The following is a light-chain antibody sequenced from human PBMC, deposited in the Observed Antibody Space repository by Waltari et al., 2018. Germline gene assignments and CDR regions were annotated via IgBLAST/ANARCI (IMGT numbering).Light chain of an antibody. Sequence: QSALTQPASGSGSPGQSITISCTGTSSDVGSYNLVPWHQQHPGKAPKLMIYEGSKRPSGVSNRFSGSKSGNTASLTISGLQAEDEADYYCCSYAGSSTFPYVFGTGTKVTVL. CDR1: SSDVGSYNL. CDR3: CSYAGSSTFPYV. V-gene: IGLV2-23*03. CDR2: EGS. J-gene: IGLJ1*01.